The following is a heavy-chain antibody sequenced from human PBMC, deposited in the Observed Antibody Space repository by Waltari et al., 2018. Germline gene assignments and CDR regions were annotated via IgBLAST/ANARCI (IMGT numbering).Heavy chain of an antibody. J-gene: IGHJ4*02. V-gene: IGHV4-34*01. CDR3: ARGLRVRRGFDY. CDR1: GGSFSGYY. Sequence: QVQLQQWGAGLLKPSETLSLTCAVYGGSFSGYYWSWIRQPPGKGLEWIGEINHSGSTNYNPSLKSRVTRSVDTSKNQFALKLSSVTAADTAVYYCARGLRVRRGFDYWGQGTLVTVSS. CDR2: INHSGST.